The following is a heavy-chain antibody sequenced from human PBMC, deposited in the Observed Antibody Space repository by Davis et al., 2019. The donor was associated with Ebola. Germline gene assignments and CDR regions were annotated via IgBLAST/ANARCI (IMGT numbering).Heavy chain of an antibody. CDR1: GFTFSSYG. Sequence: PGGSLRLSCAASGFTFSSYGMHWVRQAPGKGLEWVAVIWYDGSNKYYADSVKGRFTISRDNSKNTLYLQMNSLRAEDTAVYYCARGLIVVVPAALFDPWGQGTLVTVSS. D-gene: IGHD2-2*01. CDR3: ARGLIVVVPAALFDP. J-gene: IGHJ5*02. V-gene: IGHV3-33*01. CDR2: IWYDGSNK.